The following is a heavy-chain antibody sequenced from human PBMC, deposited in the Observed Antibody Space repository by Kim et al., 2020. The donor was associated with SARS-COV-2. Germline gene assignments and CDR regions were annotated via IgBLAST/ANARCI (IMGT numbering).Heavy chain of an antibody. CDR2: INTNTGDS. CDR1: GYTFTDNA. J-gene: IGHJ4*02. V-gene: IGHV7-4-1*01. CDR3: ARDVGYCGGPKCLSSYFDP. Sequence: ASVKVSCKASGYTFTDNAMNWVRQAPGQGLEWMGWINTNTGDSASAPGLTGRFAFSVDTSVNTAYLQIDSLRPEDTAVYFCARDVGYCGGPKCLSSYFDPWGQGTLVTVSS. D-gene: IGHD2-15*01.